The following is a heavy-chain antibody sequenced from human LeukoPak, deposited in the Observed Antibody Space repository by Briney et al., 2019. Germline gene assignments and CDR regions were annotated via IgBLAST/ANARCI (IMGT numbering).Heavy chain of an antibody. Sequence: GGSLRLSCAASGFTFRSYWMHWVRQAPGKGLMWVSRVNSDGSGTTYADSVKGRFTISRDNAKNTLYLQMNSLRAEDTAVYYCVRRGYRYQSPRLDYWGQGTLVTVTP. CDR2: VNSDGSGT. D-gene: IGHD5-18*01. J-gene: IGHJ4*02. CDR3: VRRGYRYQSPRLDY. V-gene: IGHV3-74*01. CDR1: GFTFRSYW.